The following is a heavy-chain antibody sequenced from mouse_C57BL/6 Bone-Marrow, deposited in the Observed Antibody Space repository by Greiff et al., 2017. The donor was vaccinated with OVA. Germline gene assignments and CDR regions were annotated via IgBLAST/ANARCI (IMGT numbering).Heavy chain of an antibody. Sequence: EVQRVESGPELVKPGASVKISCKASGYSFTGYYMNWVKQSPEKSLEWIGEINPSTGGTTYNQKFKAKATLTVDKSSSTAYMQLKSLTSEDSAVYYCARPSYYGPYYFDYWGQGTTLTVSS. CDR2: INPSTGGT. CDR1: GYSFTGYY. CDR3: ARPSYYGPYYFDY. J-gene: IGHJ2*01. D-gene: IGHD1-1*01. V-gene: IGHV1-42*01.